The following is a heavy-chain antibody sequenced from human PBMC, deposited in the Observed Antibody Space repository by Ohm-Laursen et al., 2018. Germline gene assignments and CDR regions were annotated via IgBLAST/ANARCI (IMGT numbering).Heavy chain of an antibody. CDR1: GFTFSDYY. J-gene: IGHJ5*02. Sequence: SLRLSCAAPGFTFSDYYVSWIRQAPGKGLEWVSYISSSGSIIYYADSVKGRFTISRDNAKKSLYLQMNSLRAEDTAVYYCARGPYTGRFDPWGQGTLVTVSS. D-gene: IGHD3-10*01. V-gene: IGHV3-11*01. CDR3: ARGPYTGRFDP. CDR2: ISSSGSII.